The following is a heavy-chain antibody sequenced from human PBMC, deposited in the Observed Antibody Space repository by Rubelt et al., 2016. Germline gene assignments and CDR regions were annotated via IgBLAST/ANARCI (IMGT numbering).Heavy chain of an antibody. CDR1: GFTFTTYW. J-gene: IGHJ4*02. CDR2: INQDGSEK. D-gene: IGHD6-19*01. V-gene: IGHV3-7*03. Sequence: GSLRLSCAASGFTFTTYWMSWVRQAPGKGLEWVANINQDGSEKYYVDSVRGRFTISRDNAKNSLYLQMNSLRAEDTAVYYCAGGSGWLIDYWGQGTLVTVSS. CDR3: AGGSGWLIDY.